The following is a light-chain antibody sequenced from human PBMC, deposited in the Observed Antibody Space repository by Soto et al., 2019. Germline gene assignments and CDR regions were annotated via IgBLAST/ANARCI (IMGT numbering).Light chain of an antibody. J-gene: IGLJ1*01. CDR2: EVV. CDR1: KNDISVYDF. Sequence: QSALTQPPSASGSPGQSVTISCTGTKNDISVYDFVSWYQHHPGKAPRLIIYEVVQRPSGVPDRFSGSKSGNTASLTVSGLQAADEADYFCKSYAGSNTYVFGRGTKV. CDR3: KSYAGSNTYV. V-gene: IGLV2-8*01.